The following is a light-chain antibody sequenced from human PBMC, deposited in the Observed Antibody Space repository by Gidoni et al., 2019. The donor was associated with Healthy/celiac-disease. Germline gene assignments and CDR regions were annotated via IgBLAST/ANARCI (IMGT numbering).Light chain of an antibody. CDR3: QQSYSTPHIT. CDR2: AAS. Sequence: DIQMTQSPSSLSASVGDRVTITCRASQIISSYLNWYQQKPGKAPKLLIYAASSLQSGVPSRFSGSGSGTDFTLTISSLQPEDFATYYCQQSYSTPHITFGQGTRLEIK. J-gene: IGKJ5*01. CDR1: QIISSY. V-gene: IGKV1-39*01.